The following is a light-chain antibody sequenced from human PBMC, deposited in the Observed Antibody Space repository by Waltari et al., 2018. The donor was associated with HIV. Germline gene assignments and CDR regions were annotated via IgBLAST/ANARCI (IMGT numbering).Light chain of an antibody. Sequence: SYELTQPPSVSVSPGQTASITCSGDKLGDKYACWYQQKPGQSPVLVIYQDSKRPSGIPGRFSGSNSGNTATLTISGTQAMEEADYYCQAWDSSTEGYVCGTGTKVTVL. CDR1: KLGDKY. V-gene: IGLV3-1*01. CDR2: QDS. J-gene: IGLJ1*01. CDR3: QAWDSSTEGYV.